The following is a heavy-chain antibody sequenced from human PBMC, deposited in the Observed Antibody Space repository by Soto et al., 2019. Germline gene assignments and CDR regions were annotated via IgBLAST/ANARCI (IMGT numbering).Heavy chain of an antibody. Sequence: EVQLLDSGGGLVQPGGSLRLSCAASGFTFNNYAMNWVRQAPGKGLEWVATISNTGGSTYYADSVKGRLTISRDNSKNTLYLQMNSLRVEDTAVYYCAKDRLAGNFDYWGQGTQVTVSS. J-gene: IGHJ4*02. CDR3: AKDRLAGNFDY. CDR1: GFTFNNYA. CDR2: ISNTGGST. V-gene: IGHV3-23*01.